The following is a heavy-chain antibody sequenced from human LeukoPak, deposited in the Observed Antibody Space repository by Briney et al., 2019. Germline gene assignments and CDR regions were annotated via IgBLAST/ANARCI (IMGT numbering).Heavy chain of an antibody. J-gene: IGHJ4*02. Sequence: ASVKVSCKASGYTFTSYGISWVRQARGQGLEWMGWISAYNGNTNYSQKLQGRVTMTTDTSTSTAYMELGSLRSVDTAVYYCARGLHYYGSGSFFDYWGQGTLVTVSS. CDR3: ARGLHYYGSGSFFDY. CDR2: ISAYNGNT. CDR1: GYTFTSYG. D-gene: IGHD3-10*01. V-gene: IGHV1-18*01.